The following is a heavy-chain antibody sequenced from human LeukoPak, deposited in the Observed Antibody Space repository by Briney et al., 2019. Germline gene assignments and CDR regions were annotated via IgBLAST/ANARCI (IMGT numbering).Heavy chain of an antibody. Sequence: ASVKVSCKASGYTFTSYGISWVRQAPGQGLEWMGWIIPYSGKTNYAQKFQGRVTMTTDTSTSTAYMELRSLRSDDTAVYYCARPMDYDSSGYYHDAFDIWGQGTMVTVSS. CDR3: ARPMDYDSSGYYHDAFDI. CDR1: GYTFTSYG. V-gene: IGHV1-18*01. CDR2: IIPYSGKT. J-gene: IGHJ3*02. D-gene: IGHD3-22*01.